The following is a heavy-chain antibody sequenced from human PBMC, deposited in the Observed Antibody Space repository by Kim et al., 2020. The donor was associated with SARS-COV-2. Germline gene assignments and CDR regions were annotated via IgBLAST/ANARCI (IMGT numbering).Heavy chain of an antibody. V-gene: IGHV4-30-4*08. Sequence: SETLSLTCTVSGGSVSSDNFSWNWLRQPPGRGLEWIGYIYTRGYTHSNPSLESRATVSLAQSKNVVSLKLISVTAADRAVYFCVRAGFNSTSGGAAGFD. CDR1: GGSVSSDNFS. J-gene: IGHJ3*01. CDR2: IYTRGYT. D-gene: IGHD2-15*01. CDR3: VRAGFNSTSGGAAGFD.